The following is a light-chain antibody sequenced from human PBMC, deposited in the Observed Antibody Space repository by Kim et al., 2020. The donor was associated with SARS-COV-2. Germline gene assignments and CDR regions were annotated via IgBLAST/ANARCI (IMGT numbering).Light chain of an antibody. J-gene: IGLJ3*02. CDR1: SGDSSYA. V-gene: IGLV4-69*01. Sequence: GASCKLTCAASSGDSSYAFQWHQQQPEKGPRYLMKLNSDGSHSKGDGLPDRFSGSSSGAERYLTISSLHSEDEADYYCQTWGTGGVFGGGTQLTVL. CDR3: QTWGTGGV. CDR2: LNSDGSH.